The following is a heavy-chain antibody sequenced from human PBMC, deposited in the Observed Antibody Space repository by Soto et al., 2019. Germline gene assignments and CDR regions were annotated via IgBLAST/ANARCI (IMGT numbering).Heavy chain of an antibody. CDR3: AISQDRGGRTTFIY. CDR2: INWKSDI. D-gene: IGHD3-16*01. CDR1: GFTFDDNA. V-gene: IGHV3-9*01. Sequence: PGGSLRLSCAVSGFTFDDNAMHWVRQAPEKGLEWVSGINWKSDIGYADSVEGRFTIPRDNAENSLYLQMNSLRAEDTALYYCAISQDRGGRTTFIYWGQGTQVTVSS. J-gene: IGHJ4*02.